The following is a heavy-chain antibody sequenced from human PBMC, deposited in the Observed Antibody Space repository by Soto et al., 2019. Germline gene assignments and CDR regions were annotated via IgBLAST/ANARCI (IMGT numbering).Heavy chain of an antibody. D-gene: IGHD4-17*01. Sequence: SETLSLTCTVSGGSISSYYWSWIRQPPGKGLEWIGYTYYSGSTNYNPSLKSRVTISVDTSKNQFSLKLSSVTAADTAVYYCARSAYGDYLFDYWGQGTLVTVSS. CDR1: GGSISSYY. J-gene: IGHJ4*02. CDR2: TYYSGST. V-gene: IGHV4-59*01. CDR3: ARSAYGDYLFDY.